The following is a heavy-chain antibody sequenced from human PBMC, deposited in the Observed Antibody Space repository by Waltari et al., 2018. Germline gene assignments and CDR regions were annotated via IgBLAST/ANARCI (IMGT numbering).Heavy chain of an antibody. CDR3: HGSGSYQDLYYFDY. D-gene: IGHD3-10*01. CDR1: CGSLSSGSYF. V-gene: IGHV4-61*02. J-gene: IGHJ4*02. Sequence: QVQLQESGPGLVKPSQTLSLPCTVSCGSLSSGSYFWSWVRQPAGKGLEWIGRIYTSGSTNYNPSLKSRVTISVDTSKNQFSLKLSSVTAADTAVYYCHGSGSYQDLYYFDYWGQGTLVTVSS. CDR2: IYTSGST.